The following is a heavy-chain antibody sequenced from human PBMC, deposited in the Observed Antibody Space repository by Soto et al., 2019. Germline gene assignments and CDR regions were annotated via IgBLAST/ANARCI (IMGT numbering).Heavy chain of an antibody. CDR3: ARSLALERLQFLYYYYYYGMDV. CDR2: TYYRSKWYN. Sequence: PSQTLSLTCAISGDSVSSNSAAWNWIRQSPSRGLEWLGRTYYRSKWYNDYAVSVKSRIIINPDTSKNQFSLQLNSVTPEDTAVYYCARSLALERLQFLYYYYYYGMDVWGQGTTVTVSS. CDR1: GDSVSSNSAA. J-gene: IGHJ6*02. D-gene: IGHD1-1*01. V-gene: IGHV6-1*01.